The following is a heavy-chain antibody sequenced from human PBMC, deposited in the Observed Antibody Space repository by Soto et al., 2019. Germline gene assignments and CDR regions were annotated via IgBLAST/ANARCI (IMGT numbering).Heavy chain of an antibody. Sequence: EVQLLESGGGLVQPGGSLRLSCAAYGFPFTGYAMSWVRQAPGKGLEWVSAISGHGDATFYADSVKGRFTISRDNSKNTLYLHMNSLRAEDTALYYCANSRVSMVRGLIIIPNYWGQGTLVTVSS. CDR1: GFPFTGYA. J-gene: IGHJ4*02. D-gene: IGHD3-10*01. CDR3: ANSRVSMVRGLIIIPNY. CDR2: ISGHGDAT. V-gene: IGHV3-23*01.